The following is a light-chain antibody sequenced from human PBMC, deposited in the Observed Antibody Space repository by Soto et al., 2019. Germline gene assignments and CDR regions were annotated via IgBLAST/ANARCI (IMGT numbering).Light chain of an antibody. CDR3: HQYNNWWT. CDR1: QSVRSS. Sequence: EVVLTQSPGTLAVSPGDRATVPPRASQSVRSSLAWYQQKPGQAPXXLIYGASTRATGIPARFSGSGSGTESTLTISSLKSEDSAVYYCHQYNNWWTFGQGTKVDIK. CDR2: GAS. J-gene: IGKJ1*01. V-gene: IGKV3-15*01.